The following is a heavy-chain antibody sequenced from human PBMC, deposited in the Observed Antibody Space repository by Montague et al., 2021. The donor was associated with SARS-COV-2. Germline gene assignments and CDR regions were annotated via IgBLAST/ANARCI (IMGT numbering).Heavy chain of an antibody. CDR3: ARGAGRGSGYGKYYYYYYGMDV. V-gene: IGHV4-39*07. CDR2: IYYSGST. Sequence: SETLSLTCTVSGGSISSSSYYWGWIRQPPGKGLERIGSIYYSGSTYYNPSLKSRVTISVDTSKNQFSLKLSSVTAADTAVYYCARGAGRGSGYGKYYYYYYGMDVWGQGTTVTVSS. CDR1: GGSISSSSYY. D-gene: IGHD5-12*01. J-gene: IGHJ6*02.